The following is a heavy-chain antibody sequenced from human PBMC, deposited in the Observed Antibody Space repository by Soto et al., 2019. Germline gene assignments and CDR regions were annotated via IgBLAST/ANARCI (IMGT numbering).Heavy chain of an antibody. V-gene: IGHV4-59*01. Sequence: PSETLSLTCTVSGGSISGYYWSWFRQPPGKGLEWIAYIHYSGNTKYNPSLKSRVSMSKGTSKNQFSLKLSSVTAADTAVYYCARTTQGGNMDVWGQGATVTVSS. CDR2: IHYSGNT. D-gene: IGHD1-26*01. CDR1: GGSISGYY. CDR3: ARTTQGGNMDV. J-gene: IGHJ6*02.